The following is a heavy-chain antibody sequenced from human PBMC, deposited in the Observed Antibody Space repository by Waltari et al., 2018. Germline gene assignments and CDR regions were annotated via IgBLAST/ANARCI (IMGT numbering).Heavy chain of an antibody. CDR3: ARDRNGYDFWSGPTYGMDV. J-gene: IGHJ6*02. CDR1: GFTFSSYW. V-gene: IGHV3-7*04. CDR2: IKQDGSEK. Sequence: EVQLVESGGGLVQPGGSLRLSCAASGFTFSSYWMSWVRQAPGKGLEWVANIKQDGSEKYYVDSVKGRFTISRDNAKNSLYLQMNSLRAEDTAVYYCARDRNGYDFWSGPTYGMDVWGQGTTVTVSS. D-gene: IGHD3-3*01.